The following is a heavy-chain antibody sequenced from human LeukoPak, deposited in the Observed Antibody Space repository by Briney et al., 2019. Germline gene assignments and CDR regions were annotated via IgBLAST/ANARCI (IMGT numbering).Heavy chain of an antibody. Sequence: PGGSLRLSCAASGFTFSSYAMSWVRQAPGKGLEWVSAISGSGGSTYYADSVKGRFTISRDNAKNSLYLQMNSLRAEDTAVYYCASYVWGSYRLFDYWGQGTLVTVSS. V-gene: IGHV3-23*01. CDR1: GFTFSSYA. D-gene: IGHD3-16*02. CDR2: ISGSGGST. J-gene: IGHJ4*02. CDR3: ASYVWGSYRLFDY.